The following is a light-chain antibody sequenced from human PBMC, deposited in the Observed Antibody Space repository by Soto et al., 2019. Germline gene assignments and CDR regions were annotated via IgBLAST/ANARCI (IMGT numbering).Light chain of an antibody. CDR3: QQYGSSPPYT. Sequence: EVVLTQSPGTLSLSPGERATLSCRASENVSNNYLAWYQQKPGQAPRLLIFGSSDRAAGIPDRFSGSGSGTDFTLTSSRLEPEDSAVYSCQQYGSSPPYTFGQGTKLEIK. V-gene: IGKV3-20*01. CDR1: ENVSNNY. CDR2: GSS. J-gene: IGKJ2*01.